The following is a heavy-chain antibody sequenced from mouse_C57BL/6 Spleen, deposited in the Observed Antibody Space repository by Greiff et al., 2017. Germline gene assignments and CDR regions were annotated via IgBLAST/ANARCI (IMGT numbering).Heavy chain of an antibody. CDR3: VLDRGGPGYFDY. V-gene: IGHV3-8*01. CDR2: ISYSGST. Sequence: EVKLMESGPGLAKPSQTLSLTCSVTGYSITSDYWYWIRKFPGNKLEYMGYISYSGSTYYNPSLKSRISRTRYTSKNQYYLQWNSVTAEDTATYYSVLDRGGPGYFDYWGQGTTLTVSS. J-gene: IGHJ2*01. CDR1: GYSITSDY.